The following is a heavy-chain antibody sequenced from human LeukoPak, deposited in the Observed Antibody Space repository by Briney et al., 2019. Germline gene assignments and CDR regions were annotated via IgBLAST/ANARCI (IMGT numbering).Heavy chain of an antibody. Sequence: GGSLRLSCAASGFTFTSYAMSWVRQTPGKGLEWVASMSGGGDSDYYADSVKGRFTISRDKSKNTLYVQMNSLRADDTAVYYCTKDASYARENDNSGFFIDWGQGTLVTVSS. CDR2: MSGGGDSD. J-gene: IGHJ4*02. D-gene: IGHD3-22*01. CDR3: TKDASYARENDNSGFFID. CDR1: GFTFTSYA. V-gene: IGHV3-23*01.